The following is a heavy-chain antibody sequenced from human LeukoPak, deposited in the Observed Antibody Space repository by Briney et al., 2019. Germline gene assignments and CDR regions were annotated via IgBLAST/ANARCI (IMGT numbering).Heavy chain of an antibody. V-gene: IGHV3-23*01. CDR1: GFTFSSYA. D-gene: IGHD3-3*01. Sequence: GGSLRLSCAASGFTFSSYAMSWVRQAPGKGLEWVSAISGSGGSTYYADSVKGRFTISRDNSKNTLYLQMNSLRAEDTTVYYCAKDGSPYDFWSGYYDPFDYWGQGTLVTVSS. CDR2: ISGSGGST. CDR3: AKDGSPYDFWSGYYDPFDY. J-gene: IGHJ4*02.